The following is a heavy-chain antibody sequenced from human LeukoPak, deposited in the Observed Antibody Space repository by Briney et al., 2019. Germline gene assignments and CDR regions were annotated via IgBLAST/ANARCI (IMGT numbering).Heavy chain of an antibody. V-gene: IGHV3-53*01. CDR2: IYSGGST. J-gene: IGHJ4*02. D-gene: IGHD6-19*01. CDR1: GFTVSSNY. Sequence: GGSLRLSCAASGFTVSSNYMSWVRQAPGKGLEWVSVIYSGGSTYYADSVKGRFTISRDNSKNTLYLQMNSLRAEDTAVYYCARGIAVAGTNYFDYWGQGALVTVSS. CDR3: ARGIAVAGTNYFDY.